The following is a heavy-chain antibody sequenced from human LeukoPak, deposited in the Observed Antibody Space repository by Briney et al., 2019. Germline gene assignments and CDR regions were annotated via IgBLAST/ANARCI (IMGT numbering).Heavy chain of an antibody. J-gene: IGHJ4*02. CDR1: GGSISSGDYY. CDR3: ARVSDNYYDSSGDDY. Sequence: SQTLSLTCTVSGGSISSGDYYWSWIRQPPGKGLEWIGYIYYSGSTYYNPSLKSRVTISVDTSKNQFSLKLSSVTAADTAVYYCARVSDNYYDSSGDDYWGQGTLVTVSS. D-gene: IGHD3-22*01. V-gene: IGHV4-30-4*08. CDR2: IYYSGST.